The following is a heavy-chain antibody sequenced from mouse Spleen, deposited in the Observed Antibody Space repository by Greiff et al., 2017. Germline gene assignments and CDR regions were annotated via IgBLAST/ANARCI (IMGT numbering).Heavy chain of an antibody. CDR1: GYTFTDYW. D-gene: IGHD2-10*02. Sequence: QVQLQQPGAELVMPGASVKMSCKASGYTFTDYWMHWVKQRPGQGLEWIGAIDTSDSYTSYNQKFKGKATLTVDESSSTAYMQLSSLTSEDSAVYYCARRGKYGNYFDYWGQGTTLTVSS. CDR2: IDTSDSYT. J-gene: IGHJ2*01. V-gene: IGHV1-69*01. CDR3: ARRGKYGNYFDY.